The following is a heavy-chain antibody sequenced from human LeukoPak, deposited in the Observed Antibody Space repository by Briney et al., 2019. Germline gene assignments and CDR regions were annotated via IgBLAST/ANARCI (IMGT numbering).Heavy chain of an antibody. CDR3: TRESLGGNSVGATFAD. V-gene: IGHV3-30*04. J-gene: IGHJ4*02. D-gene: IGHD4-23*01. CDR2: ISYDGSNK. Sequence: GGSLRLSCAASGFTFSSYAMHWVRQAPGKGLEWLAVISYDGSNKYYGESVKGRFIISRDNSWNTVYLQMNSLRTEDTAVYYCTRESLGGNSVGATFADWGQGNLVAVSS. CDR1: GFTFSSYA.